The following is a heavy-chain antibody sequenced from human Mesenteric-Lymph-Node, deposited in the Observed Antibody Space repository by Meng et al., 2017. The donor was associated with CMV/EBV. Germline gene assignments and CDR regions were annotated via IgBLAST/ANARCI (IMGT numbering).Heavy chain of an antibody. Sequence: GGSLRLSCAASGFTFDDYTMNWVRQAPGKGLEWVSFISWDGGSTHYADSVRGRFTVSRDNSKNFLYLQMNGLTTEDTALYYCAKDIYFRGDLGLADFWGQGTLVTVSS. J-gene: IGHJ4*02. CDR3: AKDIYFRGDLGLADF. CDR1: GFTFDDYT. D-gene: IGHD3-16*01. V-gene: IGHV3-43*01. CDR2: ISWDGGST.